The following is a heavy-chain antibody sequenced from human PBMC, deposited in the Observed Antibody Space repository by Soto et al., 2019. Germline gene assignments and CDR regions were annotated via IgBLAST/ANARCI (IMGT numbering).Heavy chain of an antibody. D-gene: IGHD3-22*01. CDR1: GYTFTSYG. Sequence: ASVKVSCKASGYTFTSYGISWVRQAPGQGLEWMGWISAYNGNTNYAQKLQGRVTMTTDTSTSTAYMELRSLRSDDTAVYYCARGGWGYYYDSSGYYKSYYFDYWGQGTLVTVSS. V-gene: IGHV1-18*01. J-gene: IGHJ4*02. CDR2: ISAYNGNT. CDR3: ARGGWGYYYDSSGYYKSYYFDY.